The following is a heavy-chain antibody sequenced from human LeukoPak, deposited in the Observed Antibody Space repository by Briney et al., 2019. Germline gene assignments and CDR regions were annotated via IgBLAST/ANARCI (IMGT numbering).Heavy chain of an antibody. CDR2: IYYSGST. J-gene: IGHJ4*02. Sequence: PSQTLSLTCTVSGGSISSGGYYWSWIRQHPGKGLEWIGYIYYSGSTYYNPSLKSRVTISIDTSKNQFSLKLSSVTAADTAVYYCARESNWNYRGFDYWGQGTLVTVSS. CDR3: ARESNWNYRGFDY. D-gene: IGHD1-7*01. V-gene: IGHV4-31*03. CDR1: GGSISSGGYY.